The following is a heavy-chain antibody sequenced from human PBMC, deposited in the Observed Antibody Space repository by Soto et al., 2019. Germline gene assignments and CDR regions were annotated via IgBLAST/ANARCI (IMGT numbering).Heavy chain of an antibody. J-gene: IGHJ1*01. V-gene: IGHV4-59*01. CDR3: TRASSSQAYYDVGSGYHPPESFQR. CDR2: IYYSGST. D-gene: IGHD3-3*01. CDR1: GGSISSYY. Sequence: QVQLQESGPGLVKPSETLSLTCTVSGGSISSYYWSWIRQPPGKALEWIGYIYYSGSTNYNPSLKSRVTISVDTSKSQFSLTLISVTAADTAVYYFTRASSSQAYYDVGSGYHPPESFQRWVHGTLITVSS.